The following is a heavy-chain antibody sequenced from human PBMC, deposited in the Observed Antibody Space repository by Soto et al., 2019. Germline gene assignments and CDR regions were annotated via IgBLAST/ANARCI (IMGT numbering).Heavy chain of an antibody. D-gene: IGHD3-9*01. CDR1: GDSVSSNSAG. Sequence: SQTLSLTCVISGDSVSSNSAGWNWIRQSPSRGLEWLGRTYYKSKWNNDYALSVKSRITINPDTSKNQFSLQLNSVTPEDTAVYYCARDRIRYFDWLEDYYYYGMDVWGQGTTVTVSS. V-gene: IGHV6-1*01. CDR2: TYYKSKWNN. J-gene: IGHJ6*02. CDR3: ARDRIRYFDWLEDYYYYGMDV.